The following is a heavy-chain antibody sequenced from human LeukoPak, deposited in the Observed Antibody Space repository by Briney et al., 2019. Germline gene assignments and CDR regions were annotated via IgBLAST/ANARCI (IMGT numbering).Heavy chain of an antibody. J-gene: IGHJ6*01. D-gene: IGHD6-19*01. CDR1: GFTFSSYG. CDR2: IRSSGSTI. Sequence: PGGSLRLSCAASGFTFSSYGMNWVRQAPGKGLEWVSYIRSSGSTIYYADSVKGRFTISRDNAKNSLYLQMNSLRAEDTAVYYCAREYRQWLVRYYYGMDVWGKGTTVTVSS. V-gene: IGHV3-48*03. CDR3: AREYRQWLVRYYYGMDV.